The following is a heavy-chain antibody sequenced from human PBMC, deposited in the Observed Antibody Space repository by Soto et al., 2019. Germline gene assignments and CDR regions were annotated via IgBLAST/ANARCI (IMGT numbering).Heavy chain of an antibody. J-gene: IGHJ4*02. CDR3: AHAPAARYFDY. CDR2: IYWNDDK. Sequence: QITLKESGPTLVKPTQTLTLTCTFSGFSLSTSAVGVVWIRQPPGKALEWLALIYWNDDKRYSPSLENRLTITKDTSKNQVVLTMTNVYPADTATYYCAHAPAARYFDYWGQGTLVTVSS. D-gene: IGHD6-6*01. V-gene: IGHV2-5*01. CDR1: GFSLSTSAVG.